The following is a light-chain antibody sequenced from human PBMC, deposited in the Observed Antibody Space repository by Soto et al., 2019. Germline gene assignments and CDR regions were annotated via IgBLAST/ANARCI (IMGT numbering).Light chain of an antibody. CDR1: SGHSNNI. CDR3: ETWDSNTHSP. V-gene: IGLV4-60*03. Sequence: QTVVTQSSSASASLGSSVKLTCTLDSGHSNNIIAWHQQQPGKAPRYLMKLEGSGTYTKGSGVPDRFSGSSSGADRYLTISNLQSEDEAVYHCETWDSNTHSPFGGGTKVTVL. J-gene: IGLJ2*01. CDR2: LEGSGTY.